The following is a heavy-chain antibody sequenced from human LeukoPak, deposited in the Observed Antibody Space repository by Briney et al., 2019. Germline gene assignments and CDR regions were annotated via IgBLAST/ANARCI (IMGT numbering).Heavy chain of an antibody. CDR3: AREGSPSSLYYFDY. D-gene: IGHD6-13*01. CDR2: INPNTGGT. CDR1: GYTFTSYY. J-gene: IGHJ4*02. V-gene: IGHV1-2*02. Sequence: ASVKVSCKASGYTFTSYYMHWVRQAPGQGLEWMGWINPNTGGTNYAQKFQGRVTMTRDTSISTAYMELSRLTSDDTAVYSCAREGSPSSLYYFDYWGQGTLVTVSS.